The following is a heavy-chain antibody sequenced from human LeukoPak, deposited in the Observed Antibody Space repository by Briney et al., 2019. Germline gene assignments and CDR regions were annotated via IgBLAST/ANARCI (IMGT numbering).Heavy chain of an antibody. CDR1: GDSVSTNSAA. Sequence: HSQTLPLTCAISGDSVSTNSAAWNWIRQSPSRGLEWLGRTYYRSKWYNDYAVSVKSRITINPDTSKNQFSLQLNSVTPEDTAVYYCARDKGGNGYDHLDSWGQGTLVTVSS. D-gene: IGHD5-12*01. J-gene: IGHJ4*02. CDR3: ARDKGGNGYDHLDS. V-gene: IGHV6-1*01. CDR2: TYYRSKWYN.